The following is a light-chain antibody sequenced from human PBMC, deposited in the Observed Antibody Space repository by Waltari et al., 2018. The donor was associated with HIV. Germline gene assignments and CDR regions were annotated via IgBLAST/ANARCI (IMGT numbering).Light chain of an antibody. CDR2: DVT. CDR1: SSDVGGFTS. V-gene: IGLV2-14*03. Sequence: QSALTQPASVSGPPGQSITISCTGTSSDVGGFTSVSWYQHHPGKAPKLMIYDVTSRRSGVSKRFSRSKSGNTASLTISGLQAEDEADYYCSSYTSSSTLVGFGGGTKLTVL. J-gene: IGLJ2*01. CDR3: SSYTSSSTLVG.